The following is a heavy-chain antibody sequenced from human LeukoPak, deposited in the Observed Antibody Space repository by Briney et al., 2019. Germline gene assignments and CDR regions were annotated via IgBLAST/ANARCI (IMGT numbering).Heavy chain of an antibody. CDR2: IYPRDAST. J-gene: IGHJ4*02. CDR3: ARDQEGFDY. V-gene: IGHV1-46*01. Sequence: WVRXAPXXXXEWLGMIYPRDASTSYAQNFRGRVTVTRHTSTSTVHMELSGLRSEDTAVYYCARDQEGFDYWGQGTLVTVSS.